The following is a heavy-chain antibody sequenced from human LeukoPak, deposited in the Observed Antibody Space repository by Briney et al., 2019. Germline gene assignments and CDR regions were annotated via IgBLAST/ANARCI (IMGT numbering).Heavy chain of an antibody. CDR2: INHSGST. V-gene: IGHV4-34*01. CDR1: GGSFSGYY. J-gene: IGHJ6*03. D-gene: IGHD5-12*01. Sequence: SETLSLTCAVYGGSFSGYYWSWIRQPPGKGLEWIGEINHSGSTNYNPSLKSRVTISVDTSKNQFSLKLSSVTAADTAVYYCARVYSGYESKDYYYYYYMDVWGKGTTVTVSS. CDR3: ARVYSGYESKDYYYYYYMDV.